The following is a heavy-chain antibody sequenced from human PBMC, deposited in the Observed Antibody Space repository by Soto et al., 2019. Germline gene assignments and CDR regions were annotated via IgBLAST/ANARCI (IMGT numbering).Heavy chain of an antibody. CDR2: IYDSGST. J-gene: IGHJ4*02. D-gene: IGHD2-15*01. CDR1: GGSISNYY. CDR3: VAAPRY. Sequence: SETLSLTCTVSGGSISNYYWSWVRQPPGKGLEWIGYIYDSGSTNYNPSLKSRVTISVDTSKNQFSLRLTSVTAADTAVYYCVAAPRYWGQGTLVTVFS. V-gene: IGHV4-59*01.